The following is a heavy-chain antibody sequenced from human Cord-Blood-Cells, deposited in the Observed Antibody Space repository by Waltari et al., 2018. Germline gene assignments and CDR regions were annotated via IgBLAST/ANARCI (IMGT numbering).Heavy chain of an antibody. CDR2: IYYSGST. Sequence: QLQLQESGPGLMKPSETLSLTCTVSGGSISSSSYYWGWIRQPPGKGLAWIGSIYYSGSTSYNPSLMGRVTISVDTSKNQFSLKLSSVTAADTAVYYCARHLRGSGVVPAAILLDWFDPWGQGTLVTVSS. J-gene: IGHJ5*02. CDR1: GGSISSSSYY. V-gene: IGHV4-39*01. D-gene: IGHD2-2*02. CDR3: ARHLRGSGVVPAAILLDWFDP.